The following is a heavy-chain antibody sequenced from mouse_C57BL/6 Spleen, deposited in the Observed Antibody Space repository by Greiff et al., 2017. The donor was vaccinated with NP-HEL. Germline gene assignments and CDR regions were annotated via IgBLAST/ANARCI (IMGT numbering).Heavy chain of an antibody. V-gene: IGHV1-82*01. CDR3: ARSANWDVLAY. Sequence: QVQLKESGPELVKPGASVKISCKASGYAFSSSWMNWVKQRPGKGLEWIGRIYPGDGDTNYNGKFKGKATLTADKSSSTAYMQLSSLTSEDSAVYFCARSANWDVLAYWGQGTLVTVSA. D-gene: IGHD4-1*01. CDR2: IYPGDGDT. CDR1: GYAFSSSW. J-gene: IGHJ3*01.